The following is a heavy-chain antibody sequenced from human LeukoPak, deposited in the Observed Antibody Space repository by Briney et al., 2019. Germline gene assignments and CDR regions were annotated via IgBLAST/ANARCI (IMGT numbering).Heavy chain of an antibody. V-gene: IGHV1-24*01. CDR1: LYTLTELS. CDR3: ATLPLAARQPFDY. D-gene: IGHD6-6*01. Sequence: ASVKVFCKVSLYTLTELSMHCVRQAPGKGLEGMGGFDPEDDETIYTQKLQSRGTMTEGTSTDTAYMELSSLRSEDTAVYYCATLPLAARQPFDYWGQGTLVTVSS. J-gene: IGHJ4*02. CDR2: FDPEDDET.